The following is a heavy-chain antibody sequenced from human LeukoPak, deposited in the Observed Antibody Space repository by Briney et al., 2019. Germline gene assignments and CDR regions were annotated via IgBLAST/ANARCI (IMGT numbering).Heavy chain of an antibody. CDR3: ARGSSLAAPGTNY. Sequence: GGSLRLSCAASGFTFSSYSMNWVRQAPGKGLEWVSSISSSSSYIYYADSVKGRFTVSRDNAKNSLYLQMNSLRAEDTAVYYCARGSSLAAPGTNYWGQGTLVTVSS. V-gene: IGHV3-21*01. CDR2: ISSSSSYI. D-gene: IGHD6-13*01. CDR1: GFTFSSYS. J-gene: IGHJ4*02.